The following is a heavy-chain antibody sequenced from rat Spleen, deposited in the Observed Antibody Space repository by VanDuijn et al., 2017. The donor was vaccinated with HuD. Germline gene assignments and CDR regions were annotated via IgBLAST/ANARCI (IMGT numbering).Heavy chain of an antibody. CDR2: ISYSGST. CDR3: ARRHYGYTDYFDY. V-gene: IGHV3-1*01. J-gene: IGHJ2*01. CDR1: VYSITSSY. Sequence: EVQLQESGPGLVKPSQSLSLTCSVTVYSITSSYRWNWIRKFPGNKMEWMGYISYSGSTSYNPSLKSRISITRDTSKNQFFLHLNSVTTEDTATYYCARRHYGYTDYFDYWGQGVMVTVSS. D-gene: IGHD1-9*01.